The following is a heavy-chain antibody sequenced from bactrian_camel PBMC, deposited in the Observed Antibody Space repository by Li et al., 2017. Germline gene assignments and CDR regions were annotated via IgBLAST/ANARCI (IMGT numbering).Heavy chain of an antibody. V-gene: IGHV3S53*01. J-gene: IGHJ4*01. CDR1: KITYDSHC. Sequence: HVQLVESGGGSVQAGGSLRLSCTASKITYDSHCMGWFRQTPGKEREGVAAFESDGSSTYAESVKGRFTISKANAGATAYLQMNRLEPEDTAVYYCAANSCPVYGLVYDYWGQGTQVTVS. CDR3: AANSCPVYGLVYDY. CDR2: FESDGSS. D-gene: IGHD3*01.